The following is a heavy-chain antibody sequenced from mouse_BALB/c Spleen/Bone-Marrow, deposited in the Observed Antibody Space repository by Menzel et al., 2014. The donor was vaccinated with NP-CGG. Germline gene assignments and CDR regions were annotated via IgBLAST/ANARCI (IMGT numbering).Heavy chain of an antibody. CDR2: INPSNGRT. D-gene: IGHD2-3*01. V-gene: IGHV1S81*02. Sequence: VQLQQSGAELVKPGASVKLSCKASGYTFTSYWMHWVKQRPGQGLEWIGEINPSNGRTNYNEKFKGKATLTADKSSSTAYMQLSSLRSEDASVYFCARSGDGYYGFAYWGQGTLVTVSA. CDR3: ARSGDGYYGFAY. J-gene: IGHJ3*01. CDR1: GYTFTSYW.